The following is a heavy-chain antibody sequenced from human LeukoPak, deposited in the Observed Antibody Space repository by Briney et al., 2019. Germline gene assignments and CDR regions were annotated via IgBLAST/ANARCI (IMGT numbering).Heavy chain of an antibody. CDR3: ARDLPYDFWGGRFDP. D-gene: IGHD3-3*01. Sequence: SQTLSLTCTLSGASISSYYWGWIWQPAGNGLEWIGHIYTIGSNNYTPSLNSRVTMSVDTSKNQFSLKLSSVTAADTAVYYCARDLPYDFWGGRFDPWGQGTLVTVSS. CDR1: GASISSYY. J-gene: IGHJ5*02. CDR2: IYTIGSN. V-gene: IGHV4-4*07.